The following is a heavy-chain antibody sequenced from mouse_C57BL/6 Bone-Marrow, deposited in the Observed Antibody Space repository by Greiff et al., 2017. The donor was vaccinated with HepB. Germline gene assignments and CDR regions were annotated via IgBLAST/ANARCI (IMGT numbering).Heavy chain of an antibody. CDR3: ARIYYSNYGWYFDV. J-gene: IGHJ1*03. CDR2: INYDGSST. V-gene: IGHV5-16*01. D-gene: IGHD2-5*01. Sequence: EVQRVESEGGLVQPGSSMKLSCTASGFTFSDYYMAWVRQVPEKGLEWVANINYDGSSTYYLDSLKSRFIISRDNAKNILYLQMSSLKSEDTATYYCARIYYSNYGWYFDVWGTGTTVTVSS. CDR1: GFTFSDYY.